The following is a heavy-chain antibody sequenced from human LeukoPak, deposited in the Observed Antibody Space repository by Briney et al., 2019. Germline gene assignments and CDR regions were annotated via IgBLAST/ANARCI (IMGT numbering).Heavy chain of an antibody. CDR2: IYHSGST. CDR3: ARLDYGDFYYYYYMDV. V-gene: IGHV4-38-2*02. Sequence: PSETLSLTCTVSGYSISSGYYWGWIRQPPGKGLEWIGSIYHSGSTYYNPSLKSRVTISVDTSKNQFSLRLSSVTAADTAVYYCARLDYGDFYYYYYMDVWGKGTTVTVSS. J-gene: IGHJ6*03. D-gene: IGHD4-17*01. CDR1: GYSISSGYY.